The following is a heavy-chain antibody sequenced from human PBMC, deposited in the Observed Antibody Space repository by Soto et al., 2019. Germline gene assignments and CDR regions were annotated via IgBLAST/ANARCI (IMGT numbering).Heavy chain of an antibody. CDR3: AREGMYQNDYYDGMDV. CDR2: IKEDGSEK. Sequence: LRLSCAASGFTFSSNWMSWVRQAPGKGLEWVANIKEDGSEKYYVDSVKGRFTISRDNAKDSLYLQMNSLRAEDTAVYYCAREGMYQNDYYDGMDVRGRGTTVTVS. CDR1: GFTFSSNW. V-gene: IGHV3-7*04. D-gene: IGHD2-2*01. J-gene: IGHJ6*02.